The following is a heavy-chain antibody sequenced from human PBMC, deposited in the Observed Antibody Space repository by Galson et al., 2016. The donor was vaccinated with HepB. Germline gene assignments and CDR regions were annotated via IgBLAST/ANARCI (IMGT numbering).Heavy chain of an antibody. D-gene: IGHD3-10*01. CDR2: ISGSGGST. CDR1: GFTFSSYA. Sequence: LRLSCAASGFTFSSYAMSWVRQAPGKGVEWVSAISGSGGSTYYADSVKGRFIISRDNSKKTLYLQMNSLRADDTAVYYCARELALWFGELLSGPSDYWGQGTRVTVSS. V-gene: IGHV3-23*01. CDR3: ARELALWFGELLSGPSDY. J-gene: IGHJ4*02.